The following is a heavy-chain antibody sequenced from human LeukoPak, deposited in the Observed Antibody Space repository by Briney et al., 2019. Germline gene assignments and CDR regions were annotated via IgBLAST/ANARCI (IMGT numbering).Heavy chain of an antibody. Sequence: SETLSLTCTVSGGSISSYYWSWIRQPPGKGLEWIGYIYYSGSTNYNPSLKSRVTISVDTSKNQFSLKLSSVTAADTAVYHCARVPRLSGSYYGNYYYGMDVWGQGTTVTVSS. V-gene: IGHV4-59*01. D-gene: IGHD1-26*01. CDR1: GGSISSYY. CDR2: IYYSGST. CDR3: ARVPRLSGSYYGNYYYGMDV. J-gene: IGHJ6*02.